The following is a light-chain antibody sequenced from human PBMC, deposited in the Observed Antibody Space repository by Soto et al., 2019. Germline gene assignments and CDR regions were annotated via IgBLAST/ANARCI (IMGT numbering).Light chain of an antibody. CDR3: QQCGTSPPT. V-gene: IGKV3-20*01. CDR2: GAS. CDR1: QSVYRSY. Sequence: EIVLTQSPGTLSLSPGERATLSCRASQSVYRSYLAWYQQKPGQAPRLLMYGASSRATGFPDRFSGSGSGTDFTLTISRLEPEDFAVYSCQQCGTSPPTFGGGTKVEIK. J-gene: IGKJ4*01.